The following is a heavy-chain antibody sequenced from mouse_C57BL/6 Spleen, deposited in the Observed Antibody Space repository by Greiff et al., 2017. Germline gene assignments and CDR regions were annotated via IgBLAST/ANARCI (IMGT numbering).Heavy chain of an antibody. CDR2: ISYDGSN. CDR3: ARDRDYEAFAY. CDR1: GYSITCGYY. V-gene: IGHV3-6*01. D-gene: IGHD2-4*01. J-gene: IGHJ3*01. Sequence: EVQLVESGPGLVKPSQSLSLTCSVTGYSITCGYYWNWIRQFPGNKLEWMGYISYDGSNNYNPSLKNRISITRDTSKNQFFLKLNSVTTEDTATYYCARDRDYEAFAYWGQGTLVTVSA.